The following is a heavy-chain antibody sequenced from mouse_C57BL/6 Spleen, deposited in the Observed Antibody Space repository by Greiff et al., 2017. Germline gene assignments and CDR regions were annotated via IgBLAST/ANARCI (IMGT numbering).Heavy chain of an antibody. Sequence: VQLQQSGAELVMPGASVKLSCKASGYTFTSYWMHWVKQRPGQGLEWIGELDPSDSYTNYNQKFKGKSTLTVDKSSSTAYMQLSSLTSEDSAVYYCARAPLSAMDYWGQGTSVTVSS. D-gene: IGHD6-1*01. CDR2: LDPSDSYT. J-gene: IGHJ4*01. V-gene: IGHV1-69*01. CDR3: ARAPLSAMDY. CDR1: GYTFTSYW.